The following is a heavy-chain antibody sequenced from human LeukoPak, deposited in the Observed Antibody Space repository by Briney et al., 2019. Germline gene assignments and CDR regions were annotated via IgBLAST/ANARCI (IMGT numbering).Heavy chain of an antibody. V-gene: IGHV3-66*01. Sequence: ETLSLTCAAYGGSFSGYYWSWVRQAPGKGLEWVSVIYSGGSTYYADSVKGRFTISRDNSKNTLYLQMNSLRAEDTAVYYCASSGSYTHFDYWGQGTLVTVSS. CDR2: IYSGGST. D-gene: IGHD1-26*01. CDR3: ASSGSYTHFDY. CDR1: GGSFSGYY. J-gene: IGHJ4*02.